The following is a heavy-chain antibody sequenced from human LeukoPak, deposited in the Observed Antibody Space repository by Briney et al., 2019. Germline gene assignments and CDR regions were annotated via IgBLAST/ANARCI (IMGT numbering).Heavy chain of an antibody. CDR3: ARGLRGATNAFDI. D-gene: IGHD1-26*01. CDR1: GFTFSDHY. J-gene: IGHJ3*02. CDR2: ISGSSSGI. V-gene: IGHV3-11*01. Sequence: PGGSLRLSCAVSGFTFSDHYMSWIRQAPGEGLEWVSYISGSSSGIYSADSVRGRFTISRDNAKNSLYLQMKSLSAEDTAVYYCARGLRGATNAFDIWGQGTMVTVSS.